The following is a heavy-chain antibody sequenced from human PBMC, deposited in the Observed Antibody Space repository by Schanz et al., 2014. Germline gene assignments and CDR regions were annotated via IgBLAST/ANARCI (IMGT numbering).Heavy chain of an antibody. V-gene: IGHV3-7*03. D-gene: IGHD5-12*01. CDR3: ARDPNSVNEIDY. CDR1: GFTFSDHW. Sequence: VQLVESGGALVQPGGSLRLSCSASGFTFSDHWMSWVRQPPGKGLEWVDNIKGDSSEKNYVDSVKGRFTLSRDNAKKTMDLQMNSLRVEDTAVYYCARDPNSVNEIDYWGQGTLVTVSS. J-gene: IGHJ4*02. CDR2: IKGDSSEK.